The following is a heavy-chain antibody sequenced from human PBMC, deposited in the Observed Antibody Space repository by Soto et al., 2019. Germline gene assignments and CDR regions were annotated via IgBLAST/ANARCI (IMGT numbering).Heavy chain of an antibody. V-gene: IGHV4-59*01. D-gene: IGHD6-13*01. Sequence: SETLSLTCTVSGGSISSYYWSWIRQPPGKGLEWIGYIYYSGSTNYNPSLKSRVTISVDTSKNQFSLKLSSVTAADTAVYYCARDSSSWYLGWFDPWGQGTLVTVSS. CDR2: IYYSGST. CDR3: ARDSSSWYLGWFDP. J-gene: IGHJ5*02. CDR1: GGSISSYY.